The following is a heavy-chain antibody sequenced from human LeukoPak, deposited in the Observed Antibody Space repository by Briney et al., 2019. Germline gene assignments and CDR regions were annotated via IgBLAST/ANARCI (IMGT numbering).Heavy chain of an antibody. CDR2: INHSGGT. CDR1: GGSFSGYY. D-gene: IGHD1-26*01. J-gene: IGHJ4*02. CDR3: ARGARSDPGGSGSYYEDY. V-gene: IGHV4-34*01. Sequence: SETLSLTCTVYGGSFSGYYWSWIRQPPGKGLEWIGEINHSGGTNYNPSLKSRVTISVDTSKNQFSLKLSSVTAADTAVYYCARGARSDPGGSGSYYEDYWGQGTLVTVSS.